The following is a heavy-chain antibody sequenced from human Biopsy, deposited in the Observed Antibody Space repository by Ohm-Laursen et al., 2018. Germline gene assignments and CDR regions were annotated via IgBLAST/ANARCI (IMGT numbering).Heavy chain of an antibody. D-gene: IGHD2-8*01. CDR3: ATGPVQMVYANLRGEFAS. CDR2: ISASDDSK. V-gene: IGHV3-23*01. J-gene: IGHJ5*02. CDR1: GFTFSAYS. Sequence: SLRLSCAASGFTFSAYSIVWVRQAPGKGLEWVSSISASDDSKYYGDSVKGRFTISRDSSTNTLYLQMNGLRADDTAVYYCATGPVQMVYANLRGEFASWGQGALVTVSS.